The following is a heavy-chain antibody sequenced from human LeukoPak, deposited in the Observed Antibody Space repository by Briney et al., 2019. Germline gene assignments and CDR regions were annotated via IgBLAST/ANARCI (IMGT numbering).Heavy chain of an antibody. CDR2: ISGSGGST. CDR3: AKDLRWELRAGEHGFDY. Sequence: GESLKISCEASGFTFSSYAMSWVRQAPGKGLEWVSTISGSGGSTYYADSVKGRFTISRDNSKKTLYLQMNSLRAEDTAVYYCAKDLRWELRAGEHGFDYWGQGTLVTVSS. V-gene: IGHV3-23*01. J-gene: IGHJ4*02. CDR1: GFTFSSYA. D-gene: IGHD1-26*01.